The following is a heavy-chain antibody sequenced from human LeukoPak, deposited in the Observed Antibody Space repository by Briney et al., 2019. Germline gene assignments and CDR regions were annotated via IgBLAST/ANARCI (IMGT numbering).Heavy chain of an antibody. V-gene: IGHV3-23*01. CDR1: GFTFSNYG. Sequence: GGSLRLSCAASGFTFSNYGMSWVRQAPGKGLEWVSGISGSGDRTYHADSVKGRFTISRDNSKNTLYLQMNSLRAEDTALYYCAKGLFLSFRESFADWGQGALVTVSS. D-gene: IGHD3-10*01. J-gene: IGHJ4*02. CDR3: AKGLFLSFRESFAD. CDR2: ISGSGDRT.